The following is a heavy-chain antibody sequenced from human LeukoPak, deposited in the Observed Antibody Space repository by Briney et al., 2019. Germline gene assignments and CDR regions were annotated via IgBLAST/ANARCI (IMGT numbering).Heavy chain of an antibody. V-gene: IGHV3-23*01. CDR3: AKRATVRTLDY. CDR1: GFTFRSYA. D-gene: IGHD1-7*01. J-gene: IGHJ4*02. CDR2: ISESGGST. Sequence: GGSLRLSCAASGFTFRSYAMNWVRQAPGKGLEWVSSISESGGSTCYADSVKGRFTISRDNSQNTLYLQMNSLRAEDTAVYYCAKRATVRTLDYWGQGTLVTVSS.